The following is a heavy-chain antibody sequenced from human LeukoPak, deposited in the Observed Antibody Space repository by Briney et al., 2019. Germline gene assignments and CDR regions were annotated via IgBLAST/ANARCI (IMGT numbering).Heavy chain of an antibody. J-gene: IGHJ5*02. Sequence: PGGSLRLSCAASGFTFSSYAMHWVRQAPGKGLEWVAVISYDGSNKYYADSVKGRFTISRDNSKNTLYLQMNSLRAEDTAVYYCARGKAAYRLNNWFDPWGQGTPVTVSS. D-gene: IGHD6-13*01. CDR3: ARGKAAYRLNNWFDP. CDR1: GFTFSSYA. V-gene: IGHV3-30*01. CDR2: ISYDGSNK.